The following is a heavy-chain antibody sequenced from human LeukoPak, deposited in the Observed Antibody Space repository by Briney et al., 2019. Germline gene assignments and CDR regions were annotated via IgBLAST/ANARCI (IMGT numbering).Heavy chain of an antibody. CDR3: AKDVSWAGHGGGVPIAVAGISGYFDY. D-gene: IGHD6-19*01. Sequence: TGGSLRLSCAASGFTFSSYGMHWVRQAPGKGLEWVAVIWYDGSNKYYADSVKGRFTISRDNSKNTLYLQMNSLRAEATAVYYCAKDVSWAGHGGGVPIAVAGISGYFDYWGQGTLVTVSS. CDR1: GFTFSSYG. CDR2: IWYDGSNK. J-gene: IGHJ4*02. V-gene: IGHV3-33*06.